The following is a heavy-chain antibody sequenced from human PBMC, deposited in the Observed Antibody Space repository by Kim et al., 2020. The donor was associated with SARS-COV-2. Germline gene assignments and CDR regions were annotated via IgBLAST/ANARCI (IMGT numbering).Heavy chain of an antibody. J-gene: IGHJ4*02. Sequence: RFTISRDDSKNTLYLQMNSLKTEDTAVYYCTTDEDYYGSGSQWASWSFDYWGQGTLVTVSS. D-gene: IGHD3-10*01. V-gene: IGHV3-15*01. CDR3: TTDEDYYGSGSQWASWSFDY.